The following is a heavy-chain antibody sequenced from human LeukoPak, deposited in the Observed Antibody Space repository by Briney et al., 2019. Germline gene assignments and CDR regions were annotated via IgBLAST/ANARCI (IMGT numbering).Heavy chain of an antibody. CDR2: IWYDGSNK. Sequence: GGSLRLSCAASGFTFSSYWMNWARQAPGKGLEWVAVIWYDGSNKYYADSVKGRFTISRDNAKNSLYLQMNSLRDEDTAVYYCAREVIFDVRFDYWGQGTLVTVSS. J-gene: IGHJ4*02. CDR3: AREVIFDVRFDY. V-gene: IGHV3-33*08. D-gene: IGHD3-3*02. CDR1: GFTFSSYW.